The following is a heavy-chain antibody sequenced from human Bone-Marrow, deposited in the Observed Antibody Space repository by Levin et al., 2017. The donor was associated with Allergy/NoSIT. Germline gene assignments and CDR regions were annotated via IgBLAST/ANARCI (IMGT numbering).Heavy chain of an antibody. CDR1: GASTSSDSHY. CDR3: AGGSVVRGFESFWS. Sequence: KASETLSLTCTVSGASTSSDSHYWSWIRQPTGEGLEWIGRIHTSGNTDYNPSLKSRLTISVDTSRNQFSLQLNSVTAADTAVYYCAGGSVVRGFESFWSWGQGTLVTVSS. CDR2: IHTSGNT. J-gene: IGHJ4*02. V-gene: IGHV4-61*02. D-gene: IGHD3-10*01.